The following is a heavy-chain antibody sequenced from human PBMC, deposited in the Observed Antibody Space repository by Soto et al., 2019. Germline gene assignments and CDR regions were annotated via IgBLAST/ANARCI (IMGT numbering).Heavy chain of an antibody. D-gene: IGHD2-2*01. J-gene: IGHJ6*02. CDR3: ARDGGYCSSTTCPSYYYYYGMDV. CDR1: GVSISTYY. Sequence: QVQLQESGPGLVKPSETLSLTCTVSGVSISTYYWSWIRQPAGKGLEWIGRGYASGSTNYNPSVKSRVTMSVDMSKNQFSLKLSSVTAADTAVYYCARDGGYCSSTTCPSYYYYYGMDVWGQGTTVTVSS. CDR2: GYASGST. V-gene: IGHV4-4*07.